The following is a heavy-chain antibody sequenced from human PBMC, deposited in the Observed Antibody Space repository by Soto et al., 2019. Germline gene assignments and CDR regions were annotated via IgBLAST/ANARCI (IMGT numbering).Heavy chain of an antibody. D-gene: IGHD3-22*01. CDR3: ARDLYDSSGYYYYYYGMDV. Sequence: SGGSLRLSCAASGFTFSSYGMHWVRQAPGKGLEWVAVIWYDGSNKYYADSVKGRFTISRDNSKNTLYLQMNSLRAEDTAVYYCARDLYDSSGYYYYYYGMDVWGQGTTVTVSS. CDR1: GFTFSSYG. CDR2: IWYDGSNK. V-gene: IGHV3-33*01. J-gene: IGHJ6*02.